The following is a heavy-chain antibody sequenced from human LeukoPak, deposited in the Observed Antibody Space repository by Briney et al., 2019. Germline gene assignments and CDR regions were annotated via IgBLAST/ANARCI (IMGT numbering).Heavy chain of an antibody. CDR1: GGTFSSYA. CDR3: ARVAGCGGDCYWGALDI. Sequence: ASVKVSCKASGGTFSSYAISWVRQAPGQGLEWMGGIIPIFGTANYAQKFQGRVTITADESTSTAYMELSSLRSEDTAVYYCARVAGCGGDCYWGALDIWGQGTMVTVSS. D-gene: IGHD2-21*02. J-gene: IGHJ3*02. CDR2: IIPIFGTA. V-gene: IGHV1-69*13.